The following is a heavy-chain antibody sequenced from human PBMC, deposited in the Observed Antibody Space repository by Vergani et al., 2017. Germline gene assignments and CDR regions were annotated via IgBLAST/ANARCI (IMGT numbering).Heavy chain of an antibody. D-gene: IGHD5-12*01. J-gene: IGHJ6*02. Sequence: EVQLVESGGGLVQPGGSLRLSCAASGFTFSSYSMNWVRQAPGKGLEWVSYISSSSSTIYYADSVKGRFTISRDNAKNSLYLQMNSLRDEDTAVYYCARGWQDIVATIRDYYGMDVWGQGTTVTVSS. CDR2: ISSSSSTI. CDR3: ARGWQDIVATIRDYYGMDV. CDR1: GFTFSSYS. V-gene: IGHV3-48*02.